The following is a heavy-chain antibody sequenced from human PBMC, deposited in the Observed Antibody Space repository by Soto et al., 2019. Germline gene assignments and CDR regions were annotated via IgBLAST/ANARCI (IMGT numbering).Heavy chain of an antibody. CDR2: ISYDGSNK. Sequence: QVQLVESGGGVVQPGRSLRLSCAASGFTFSSYAMHWVRQAPGKGLEWVSVISYDGSNKYYADSVKGRFTISRDNSQNTLYLPMNSLRTEDTAVYYCARPLWRDDYNWGYFDLWGRGTLVTFSS. CDR3: ARPLWRDDYNWGYFDL. D-gene: IGHD4-4*01. CDR1: GFTFSSYA. J-gene: IGHJ2*01. V-gene: IGHV3-30-3*01.